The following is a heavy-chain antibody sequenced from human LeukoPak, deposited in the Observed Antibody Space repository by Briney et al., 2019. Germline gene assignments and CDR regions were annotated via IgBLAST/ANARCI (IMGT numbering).Heavy chain of an antibody. CDR2: IKQDGGET. V-gene: IGHV3-7*01. CDR1: GFTFSNYW. Sequence: PGGSLRLSCAASGFTFSNYWMSWVRQAPGKGLEWVANIKQDGGETYFVDSVKGRFTVSRDNAKNSLYLQMNSLRAEDTAIYYCARGDGYPIPYNWFDPWGQGTLVTVSS. D-gene: IGHD5-24*01. J-gene: IGHJ5*02. CDR3: ARGDGYPIPYNWFDP.